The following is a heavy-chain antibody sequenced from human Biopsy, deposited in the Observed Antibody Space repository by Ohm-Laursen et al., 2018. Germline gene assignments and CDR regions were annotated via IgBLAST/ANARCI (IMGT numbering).Heavy chain of an antibody. CDR1: GFTFDDHA. V-gene: IGHV3-9*01. CDR2: ISWNSDKI. D-gene: IGHD4-17*01. J-gene: IGHJ6*02. CDR3: TKDQDYGDYGMDV. Sequence: RSPRLSCAASGFTFDDHAMHWVRQPPGKGLEWVSGISWNSDKIGYADSVKGRFTISRDNAKNSLYLQMNSLRAEDTAFYYCTKDQDYGDYGMDVWGQGTTVTVS.